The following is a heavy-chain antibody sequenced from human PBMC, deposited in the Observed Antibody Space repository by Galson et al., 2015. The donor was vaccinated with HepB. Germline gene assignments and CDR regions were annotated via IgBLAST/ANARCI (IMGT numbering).Heavy chain of an antibody. J-gene: IGHJ4*02. Sequence: PALVKPTQPLTLTCTFSGFSFSTRPESVSWVRRPPGKALEWLAFIYWHDQKHYSPSLTNRLTITKDSSPNQVVLTMTNMDPVDTARYICAYGLGNCHGVACAEHLEYGGQGVLVTGSA. D-gene: IGHD2-15*01. V-gene: IGHV2-5*01. CDR2: IYWHDQK. CDR1: GFSFSTRPES. CDR3: AYGLGNCHGVACAEHLEY.